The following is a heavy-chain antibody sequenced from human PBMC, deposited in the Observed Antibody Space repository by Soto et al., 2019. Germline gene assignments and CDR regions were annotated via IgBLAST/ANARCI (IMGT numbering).Heavy chain of an antibody. CDR2: IYYSGST. V-gene: IGHV4-31*03. CDR1: GGSISSGGYY. CDR3: ATEAAGNDYWSGSVGYYGMDG. J-gene: IGHJ6*02. Sequence: QVQLQESGPGLVKPSQTLSLTCTVSGGSISSGGYYWSWIRQHPGKGLEWIGYIYYSGSTYYNPSIKSRFTISVDTSKNQFSLKLSSVTAADTAVYYCATEAAGNDYWSGSVGYYGMDGWGQGTTVTVSS. D-gene: IGHD3-3*01.